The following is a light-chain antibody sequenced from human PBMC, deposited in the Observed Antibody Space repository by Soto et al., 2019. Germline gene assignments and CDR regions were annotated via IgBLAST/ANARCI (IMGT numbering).Light chain of an antibody. V-gene: IGLV2-23*01. CDR1: SSDIGSDYM. CDR3: CTYAPSINFVV. Sequence: QSALTQPASVSGSPGQSITISCTGTSSDIGSDYMVSWYQLHPGKAPKVMIYEGTRRPSGVSSRFSVSKSDNTASLTISGLQAEDEADYYCCTYAPSINFVVFGGGTKLTVL. J-gene: IGLJ2*01. CDR2: EGT.